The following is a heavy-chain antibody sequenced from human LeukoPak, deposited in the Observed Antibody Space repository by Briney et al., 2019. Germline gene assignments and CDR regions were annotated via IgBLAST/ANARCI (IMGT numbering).Heavy chain of an antibody. V-gene: IGHV4-31*11. J-gene: IGHJ4*02. D-gene: IGHD2-21*02. CDR1: GGSVTTSGYF. Sequence: PSETLSLTCAVSGGSVTTSGYFWTWIRQHPERGLEYIGYIDHSGSTTYNPSLKSRVTISADTSKNQFSLKVTSVTAADTAIYYRARHFHGDPQTHHFDFWGQGILVTVSS. CDR2: IDHSGST. CDR3: ARHFHGDPQTHHFDF.